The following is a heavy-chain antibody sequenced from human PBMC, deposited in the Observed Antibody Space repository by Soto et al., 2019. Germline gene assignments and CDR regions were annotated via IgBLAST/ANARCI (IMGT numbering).Heavy chain of an antibody. Sequence: EVQLVESGGGLVQPGGSLRLSCAASGVTVSSNYMSWVRQAPGKGLEWVSVIYSGGSTYYADSVKGRFTISRDNSKNTLYLQMNCLRAEDTAVYYFARHGYNYGGGYFDYWGQGTLVTVSS. CDR2: IYSGGST. CDR3: ARHGYNYGGGYFDY. V-gene: IGHV3-66*04. J-gene: IGHJ4*02. CDR1: GVTVSSNY. D-gene: IGHD5-18*01.